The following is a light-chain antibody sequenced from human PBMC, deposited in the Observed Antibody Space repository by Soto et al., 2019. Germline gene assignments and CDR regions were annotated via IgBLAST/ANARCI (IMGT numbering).Light chain of an antibody. V-gene: IGLV2-14*01. CDR2: EVS. CDR3: RSYTSSSTRV. CDR1: SSDIGKYNY. J-gene: IGLJ1*01. Sequence: QSALTQPASVSGSRGQTITISCTGTSSDIGKYNYVSWYQHHPGKAPKLMIYEVSNRPSGVSNRFSGSKSGNTASLTISGLQAEDEADYYCRSYTSSSTRVFGTGTKLTVL.